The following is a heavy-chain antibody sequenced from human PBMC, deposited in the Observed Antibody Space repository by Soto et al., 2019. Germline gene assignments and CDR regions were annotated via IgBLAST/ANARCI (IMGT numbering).Heavy chain of an antibody. J-gene: IGHJ4*02. V-gene: IGHV3-48*01. D-gene: IGHD5-18*01. CDR2: ISSSSSTI. CDR1: GFTFSSYS. Sequence: EVQLVESGGGLVQPGGSLRLSCAASGFTFSSYSMNWVRQAPGKGLEWVSYISSSSSTIYYADSVKGRFTISRDNAKNSLYLQLNSLRAEDTAVYYCASLGAAWIQLWDFDYWGQGTLVTVSS. CDR3: ASLGAAWIQLWDFDY.